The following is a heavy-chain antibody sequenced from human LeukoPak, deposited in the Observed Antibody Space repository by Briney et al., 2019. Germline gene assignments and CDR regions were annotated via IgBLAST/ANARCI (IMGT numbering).Heavy chain of an antibody. D-gene: IGHD5-24*01. CDR1: GGSINSYY. CDR2: IYYSGST. V-gene: IGHV4-39*07. CDR3: ARWLHHFDY. J-gene: IGHJ4*02. Sequence: SETLSLTCSVSGGSINSYYWGWIRQPPGKGLEWIGSIYYSGSTYYNPSLKSRVTISVDTSKNQFSLKLSSVTAADTAVYYCARWLHHFDYWGQGTLVTVSS.